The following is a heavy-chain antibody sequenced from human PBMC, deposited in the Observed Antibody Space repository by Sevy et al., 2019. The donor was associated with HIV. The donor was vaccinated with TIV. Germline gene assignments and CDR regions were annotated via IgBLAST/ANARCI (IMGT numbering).Heavy chain of an antibody. CDR2: IYYSGNT. D-gene: IGHD2-21*02. CDR3: ARVVVTSGNEYYYGMDV. J-gene: IGHJ6*02. CDR1: GGSVRSGAYY. Sequence: SETLSLTCTVSGGSVRSGAYYWSWVRQPPGKGLEAIGYIYYSGNTNYNPSLKSPATLSVDTSKNQFSLKLNSMTAADTAVYYCARVVVTSGNEYYYGMDVWGQGTTVTVSS. V-gene: IGHV4-61*08.